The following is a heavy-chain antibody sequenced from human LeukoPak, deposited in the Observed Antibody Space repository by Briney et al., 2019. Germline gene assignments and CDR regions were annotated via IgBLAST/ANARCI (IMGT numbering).Heavy chain of an antibody. CDR3: ARLVDTAMVFDY. CDR1: GYSFTRNW. CDR2: IYPGDSDT. J-gene: IGHJ4*02. D-gene: IGHD5-18*01. V-gene: IGHV5-51*01. Sequence: GESLKISCKGSGYSFTRNWIGWVRQMPGKGLEWMGVIYPGDSDTRYSPSFQGQVTTSADKSISTAYLQWSSLNASDTTMYYCARLVDTAMVFDYWGQGTLVTVSS.